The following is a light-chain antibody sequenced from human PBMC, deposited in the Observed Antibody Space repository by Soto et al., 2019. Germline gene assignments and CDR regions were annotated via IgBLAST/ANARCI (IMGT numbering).Light chain of an antibody. V-gene: IGLV1-40*01. Sequence: QSVLTQPPSVSGAPGQRVTISCTGSSSNIGAGYDVHWYQQLPGTAPKLLIYGNSNRPSGVPDRFSGSKSGTSASLAITGLQAEDEVDYYCQSYDSSLNGVVFGGGTKLTVL. J-gene: IGLJ2*01. CDR1: SSNIGAGYD. CDR2: GNS. CDR3: QSYDSSLNGVV.